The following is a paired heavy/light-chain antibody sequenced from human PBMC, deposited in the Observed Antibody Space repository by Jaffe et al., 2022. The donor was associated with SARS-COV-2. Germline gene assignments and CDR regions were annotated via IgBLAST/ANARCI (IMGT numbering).Light chain of an antibody. V-gene: IGKV1-5*03. J-gene: IGKJ1*01. CDR3: QHYNSFPWT. CDR2: KAS. CDR1: QSINSW. Sequence: DIQMTQSPYTLSASVGDRVTITCRASQSINSWLAWYKQKPGKAPKLLIYKASYLDTGVPSRFSGSGSGTEFTLTISSLQPDDFATYYCQHYNSFPWTFGQGTKVEIK.
Heavy chain of an antibody. V-gene: IGHV3-11*01. J-gene: IGHJ4*02. CDR1: RFTFSDYS. Sequence: QVQLVESGGGLVKPGGSLRLSCTASRFTFSDYSMSWIRQAPGKGLEWVSYISPSGYASYYAASVQGRFTISRDNGEDSLFLQMDSLRDDDTAVYYCARDRGNYEGSGYPYFDYWGQGTLVTVSS. D-gene: IGHD3-22*01. CDR2: ISPSGYAS. CDR3: ARDRGNYEGSGYPYFDY.